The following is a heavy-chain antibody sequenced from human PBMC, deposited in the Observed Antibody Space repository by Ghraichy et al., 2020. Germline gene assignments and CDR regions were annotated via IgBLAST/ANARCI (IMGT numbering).Heavy chain of an antibody. CDR1: GFTFSSYS. Sequence: GGSLRLSCAASGFTFSSYSMNWVRQAPGKGLEWVSSISSSSSYIYYADSVKGRFTISRDNAKNSLYLQMNSLRAEDTAVYYCARGIAARPQVSDYYYGMDVWGQGTTVTVSS. D-gene: IGHD6-6*01. CDR2: ISSSSSYI. CDR3: ARGIAARPQVSDYYYGMDV. J-gene: IGHJ6*02. V-gene: IGHV3-21*01.